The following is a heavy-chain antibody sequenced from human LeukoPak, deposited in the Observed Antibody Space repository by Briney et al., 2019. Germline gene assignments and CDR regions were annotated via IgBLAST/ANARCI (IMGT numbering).Heavy chain of an antibody. V-gene: IGHV3-53*01. CDR2: IYSGGST. CDR3: ARGIAVALYYFDY. CDR1: GFTASSNY. J-gene: IGHJ4*02. D-gene: IGHD6-19*01. Sequence: GGSLRLSCAASGFTASSNYMSWVRQAPGKGLEWVSIIYSGGSTYYADSVKGRFTISRDNSKNTLYLQMNSLRAEDTAVYYCARGIAVALYYFDYWGQGTLVTVSS.